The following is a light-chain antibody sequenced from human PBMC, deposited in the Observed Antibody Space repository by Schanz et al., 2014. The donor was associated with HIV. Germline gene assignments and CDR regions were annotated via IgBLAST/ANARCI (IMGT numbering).Light chain of an antibody. V-gene: IGKV1-9*01. CDR3: QQYDSYPRT. J-gene: IGKJ1*01. CDR1: QDISTY. CDR2: AAS. Sequence: DIQLSQSPSFLSASVGDRVTVTCRASQDISTYLAWYQQKPGKAPKLLIYAASTLQSGVPSRFSGSESGTEFTLTISSLQPDDFATYYCQQYDSYPRTFGQGTKVEIK.